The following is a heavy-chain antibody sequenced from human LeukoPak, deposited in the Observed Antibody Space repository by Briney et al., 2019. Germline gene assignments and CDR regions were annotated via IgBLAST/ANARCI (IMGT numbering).Heavy chain of an antibody. V-gene: IGHV3-23*01. Sequence: PGRSLRLSCAASGFTFSSYAMSWVRQAPGKGLEWVSGISGSDDSTYYADSVKGRFTLSRDNSKNTLFLQMNSLRAEDTAVYYCAKDDSGGWYYFDYWGRGTLATVSS. D-gene: IGHD6-19*01. J-gene: IGHJ4*02. CDR2: ISGSDDST. CDR3: AKDDSGGWYYFDY. CDR1: GFTFSSYA.